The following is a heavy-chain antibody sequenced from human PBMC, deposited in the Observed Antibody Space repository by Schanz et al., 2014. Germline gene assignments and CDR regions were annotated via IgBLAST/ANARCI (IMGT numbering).Heavy chain of an antibody. CDR3: AKAGIAGFDY. D-gene: IGHD6-13*01. CDR1: AFTFNNYA. CDR2: LSHDGSNK. J-gene: IGHJ4*02. Sequence: QVQLVESGGAVVQPGRSLRLSCAASAFTFNNYAIHWIRQAPGKGLEWVAVLSHDGSNKNYADSVKGRFTISRDNSKNTLYLQMNSLRAEDTAVYYCAKAGIAGFDYWGQGTLVTVSS. V-gene: IGHV3-30*04.